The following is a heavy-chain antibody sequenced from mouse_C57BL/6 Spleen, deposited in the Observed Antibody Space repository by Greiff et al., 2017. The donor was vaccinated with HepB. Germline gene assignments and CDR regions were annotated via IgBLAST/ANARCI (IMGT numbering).Heavy chain of an antibody. CDR2: IDPSDSYT. J-gene: IGHJ1*03. CDR1: GYTFTSYW. D-gene: IGHD1-1*01. Sequence: QVQLQQSGAELVMPGASVKLSCKASGYTFTSYWMHWVKQRPGQGLEWIGEIDPSDSYTNYNQKFKGKSTLTVDKSSSTAYMQLSSLTSEDSAVYYCARFEGSSWDWYFDVWGTGTTVTVSS. V-gene: IGHV1-69*01. CDR3: ARFEGSSWDWYFDV.